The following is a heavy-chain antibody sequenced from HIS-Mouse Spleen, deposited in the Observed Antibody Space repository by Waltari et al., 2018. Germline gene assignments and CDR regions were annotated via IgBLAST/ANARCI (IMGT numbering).Heavy chain of an antibody. Sequence: QVQLVQSGAEGKKPGASVKVSWNASGYTFTASHKHWGGPAPGQGLALMGWINPNSGGTNYAQKFQGRVTMTRDTSISTAYMELSRLRSDDTAVYYCARGYSSSSDAFDIWGQGTMVTVSS. CDR1: GYTFTASH. J-gene: IGHJ3*02. CDR2: INPNSGGT. D-gene: IGHD6-6*01. V-gene: IGHV1-2*02. CDR3: ARGYSSSSDAFDI.